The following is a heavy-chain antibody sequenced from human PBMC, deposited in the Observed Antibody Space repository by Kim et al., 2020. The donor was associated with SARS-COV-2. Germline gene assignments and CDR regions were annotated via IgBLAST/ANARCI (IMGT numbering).Heavy chain of an antibody. CDR3: ARQVMTTRFDY. J-gene: IGHJ4*02. D-gene: IGHD4-17*01. CDR1: GASISSSDYY. Sequence: SETLSLTYTVSGASISSSDYYWGWLRQPPGKGLEWIGSIHYSGNSYYNPSLKSGVTISVDTSKSQFSLRLRSVTAADTAVYYCARQVMTTRFDYWGQGTLVTVSS. V-gene: IGHV4-39*01. CDR2: IHYSGNS.